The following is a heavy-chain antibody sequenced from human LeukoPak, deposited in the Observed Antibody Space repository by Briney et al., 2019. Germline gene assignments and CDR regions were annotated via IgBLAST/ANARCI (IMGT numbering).Heavy chain of an antibody. CDR2: IYYSGST. CDR1: GGSISSSSYY. V-gene: IGHV4-39*01. J-gene: IGHJ3*02. D-gene: IGHD3-3*01. CDR3: ARAFIRVATPNAFDI. Sequence: SETLSLTCTVSGGSISSSSYYWGWIRQPPGKGLEWIGSIYYSGSTYYNPSLKSRVTISVDTSKNQFSLKLSSVTAADTAVYYCARAFIRVATPNAFDIWGQGTMVTVSS.